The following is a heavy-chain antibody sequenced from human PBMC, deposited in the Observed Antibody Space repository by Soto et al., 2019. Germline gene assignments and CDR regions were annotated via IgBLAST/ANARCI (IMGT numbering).Heavy chain of an antibody. CDR3: AKANVRLLWFGEPNYYYGMDV. CDR1: GFTFSSYA. Sequence: EVQLLESGGGLVQPGGSLRLSCAASGFTFSSYAMSWVRQAPGKGLEWVSAISGSGGSTYYADSVKGRFTISRDNSKNTLYLQMNRLRAEDTAVYYCAKANVRLLWFGEPNYYYGMDVWGQGTTVTVSS. V-gene: IGHV3-23*01. CDR2: ISGSGGST. D-gene: IGHD3-10*01. J-gene: IGHJ6*02.